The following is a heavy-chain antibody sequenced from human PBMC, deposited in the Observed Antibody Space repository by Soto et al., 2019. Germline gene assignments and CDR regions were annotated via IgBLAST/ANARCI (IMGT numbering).Heavy chain of an antibody. CDR3: AKADYYDSSVH. Sequence: DVQVLESGGGLVQPGGSLRLSCTVSGFMFSSYAMSWVRQAPGKGLEWVSGISGSGGNRTYYKDSVKGRFTISRDSSKNTLYLQMHSLRAEDTAVYYCAKADYYDSSVHWGQGTPVTVSS. CDR2: ISGSGGNRT. CDR1: GFMFSSYA. D-gene: IGHD3-22*01. J-gene: IGHJ4*02. V-gene: IGHV3-23*01.